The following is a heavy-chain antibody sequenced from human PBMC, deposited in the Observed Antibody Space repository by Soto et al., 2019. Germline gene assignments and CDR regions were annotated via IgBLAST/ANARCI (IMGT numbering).Heavy chain of an antibody. J-gene: IGHJ4*02. CDR2: IYYSGST. D-gene: IGHD2-21*02. Sequence: SQTLSLTCTVSGGSISSSSYYWGWIRQPPGKGLEWIGSIYYSGSTYYNPSLKSRVTISVDTSKNQFSLKLSSVTAADTAVYYCARSSTCGGDCYSDDYWGQGTLVTVSS. CDR1: GGSISSSSYY. V-gene: IGHV4-39*01. CDR3: ARSSTCGGDCYSDDY.